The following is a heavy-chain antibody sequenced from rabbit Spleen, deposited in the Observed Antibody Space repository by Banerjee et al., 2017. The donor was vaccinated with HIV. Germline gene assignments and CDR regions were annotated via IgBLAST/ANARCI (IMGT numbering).Heavy chain of an antibody. CDR2: IDPVFGIT. Sequence: QLEESAGGLVQPGGSLKLSCKASGFTLSSYYMNWVRQAPGKGLEWIGYIDPVFGITYYANWVNGRFSISRENAQNTVLLQMTSLTAADTATYFCTRDVATNGNLWGPGTLVTVS. J-gene: IGHJ4*01. CDR3: TRDVATNGNL. D-gene: IGHD6-1*01. CDR1: GFTLSSYY. V-gene: IGHV1S7*01.